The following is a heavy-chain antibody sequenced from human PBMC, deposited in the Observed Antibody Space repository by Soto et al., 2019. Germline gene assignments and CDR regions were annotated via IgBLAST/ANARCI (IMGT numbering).Heavy chain of an antibody. D-gene: IGHD4-4*01. CDR3: ARDRSPPVSNHRTAYDY. J-gene: IGHJ4*02. CDR2: INAGNGNT. CDR1: GYTFTSYA. Sequence: GASVKVSCKASGYTFTSYAMHWVRQAPGQRLEWMGWINAGNGNTKYSQKFQGRVTITRDTSASTAYMELSSLRSEDTAVYYCARDRSPPVSNHRTAYDYWGQGTLVTVSS. V-gene: IGHV1-3*01.